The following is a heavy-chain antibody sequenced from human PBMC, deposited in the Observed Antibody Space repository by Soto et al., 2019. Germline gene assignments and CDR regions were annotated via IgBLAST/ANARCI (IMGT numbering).Heavy chain of an antibody. CDR1: GGSISSGGYS. Sequence: SETLSLTCAVSGGSISSGGYSWSWIRQPPGKGLEWIGYVYHSGSTYYNPSLKSRVTISVDRSKNQFSLKLSSVTAADTAVYYCARVPDRWGQGTLVTVSS. V-gene: IGHV4-30-2*01. CDR2: VYHSGST. D-gene: IGHD2-2*01. CDR3: ARVPDR. J-gene: IGHJ5*02.